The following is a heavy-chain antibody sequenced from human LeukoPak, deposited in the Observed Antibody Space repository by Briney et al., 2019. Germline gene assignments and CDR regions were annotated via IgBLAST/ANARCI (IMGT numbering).Heavy chain of an antibody. D-gene: IGHD2-8*02. CDR1: GFTFTTSA. V-gene: IGHV1-58*01. CDR2: IVVGSGNT. J-gene: IGHJ3*02. Sequence: SVTVSFTASGFTFTTSAVQWVRQARGQRLEWIGRIVVGSGNTDHAQKFQGRLTITRDISTSTAYMELSSLTSDDTAVYYCAAVPNANAWYWDDAFDIWGQGTMVTVSS. CDR3: AAVPNANAWYWDDAFDI.